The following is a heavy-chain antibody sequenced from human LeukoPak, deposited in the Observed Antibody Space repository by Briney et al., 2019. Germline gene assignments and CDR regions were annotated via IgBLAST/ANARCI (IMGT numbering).Heavy chain of an antibody. D-gene: IGHD3-10*01. J-gene: IGHJ6*02. CDR1: GFTVSSNY. CDR3: ARDPRFGELLWPGYYYGMDV. V-gene: IGHV3-53*01. Sequence: PGGSLRLSCAASGFTVSSNYMSWVRQAPGKGLEWVSVIYSGGSTYYADSVKGRFTISRDNSKNTLYLQMNSLRAEDTAVYYCARDPRFGELLWPGYYYGMDVWGQGTTVTVSS. CDR2: IYSGGST.